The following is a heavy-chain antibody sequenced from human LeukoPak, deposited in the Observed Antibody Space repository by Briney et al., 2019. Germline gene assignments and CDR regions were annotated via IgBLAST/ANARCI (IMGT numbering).Heavy chain of an antibody. V-gene: IGHV3-11*01. CDR3: ARAWTGYSYGDY. D-gene: IGHD5-18*01. Sequence: GGALRLSCAASGFTFSDYYMSWLRQAPREGLEGVSYISGSVSTIYYADSVKGRFTISRDNAKNSLYLQMNSLRAEDTAVYYCARAWTGYSYGDYWGQGTLVTVSS. CDR2: ISGSVSTI. J-gene: IGHJ4*02. CDR1: GFTFSDYY.